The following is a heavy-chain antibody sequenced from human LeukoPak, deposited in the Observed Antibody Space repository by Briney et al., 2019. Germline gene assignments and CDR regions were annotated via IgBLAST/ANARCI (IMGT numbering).Heavy chain of an antibody. J-gene: IGHJ3*02. CDR3: AREGSGAFDI. D-gene: IGHD1-26*01. CDR1: GGSISSYY. Sequence: SETLSLTCTVSGGSISSYYWSWIRQPPGKGLEWIGYIYYSGSTNYNPSLKSRVTISVDTSKNQFSLKLSSVTAAGTAVYYCAREGSGAFDIWGQGTMVTVSS. V-gene: IGHV4-59*12. CDR2: IYYSGST.